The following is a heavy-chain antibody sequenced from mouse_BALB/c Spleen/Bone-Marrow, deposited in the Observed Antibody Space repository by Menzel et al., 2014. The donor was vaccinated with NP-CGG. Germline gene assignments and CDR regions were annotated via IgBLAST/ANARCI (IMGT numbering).Heavy chain of an antibody. CDR2: IWAGGST. J-gene: IGHJ2*01. Sequence: VKVEESGPGLVAPSQSLSITCTVSGFSLTSYGVHWVRQPPGKGLEWLGVIWAGGSTNYNSALMSRLSISKDNSESQVFLKMNSPQTDDTAIYYCARDRGYYKDVGDYWGQGPTLTVSS. CDR3: ARDRGYYKDVGDY. V-gene: IGHV2-9*02. CDR1: GFSLTSYG. D-gene: IGHD2-3*01.